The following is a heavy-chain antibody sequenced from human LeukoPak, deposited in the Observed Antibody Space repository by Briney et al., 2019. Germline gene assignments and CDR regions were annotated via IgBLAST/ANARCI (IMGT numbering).Heavy chain of an antibody. CDR2: IYHSGST. CDR3: ARAEGTPTGARDAFDI. CDR1: GGSISSSNW. J-gene: IGHJ3*02. V-gene: IGHV4-4*02. D-gene: IGHD1-14*01. Sequence: SGTLSLTCAVSGGSISSSNWWSWVRQPPGKGLEWIGEIYHSGSTNYNPSLKSRVTISVDKSKNQFSLKLSSVTAADTAVYYCARAEGTPTGARDAFDIWGQGTMVTVSS.